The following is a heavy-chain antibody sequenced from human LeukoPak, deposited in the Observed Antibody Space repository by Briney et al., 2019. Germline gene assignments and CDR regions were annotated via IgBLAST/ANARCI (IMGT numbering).Heavy chain of an antibody. J-gene: IGHJ4*02. V-gene: IGHV4-39*01. Sequence: PSETLSLIYTVSGGSISSRTYYWHWIRQPPGKGLEWIGSIYYSGTTYYNPSLKSRVTISVDTTKNQFSLKLSSVTAADTAVYYCARRLVGRGRFTNWARETLVTFSS. CDR1: GGSISSRTYY. D-gene: IGHD6-19*01. CDR2: IYYSGTT. CDR3: ARRLVGRGRFTN.